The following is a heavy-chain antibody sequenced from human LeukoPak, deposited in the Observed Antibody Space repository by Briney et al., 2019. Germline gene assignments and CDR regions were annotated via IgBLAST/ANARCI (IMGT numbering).Heavy chain of an antibody. CDR3: ARFQYDAGAYYFDY. V-gene: IGHV4-39*07. Sequence: SETLSLTCIVAGGSISSKSYYWGWIRQSPGKVLEWIASIYHSGSRYDNPSLKRRVTILIDTSKNQFSLKLSSVTAEDTAVYYCARFQYDAGAYYFDYWGQGTLVTVSS. D-gene: IGHD3-22*01. CDR1: GGSISSKSYY. J-gene: IGHJ4*02. CDR2: IYHSGSR.